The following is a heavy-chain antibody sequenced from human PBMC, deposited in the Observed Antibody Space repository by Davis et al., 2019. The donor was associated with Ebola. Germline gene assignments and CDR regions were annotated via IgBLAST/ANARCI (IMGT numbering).Heavy chain of an antibody. CDR1: GYTFTSYG. J-gene: IGHJ6*02. CDR2: ISAYNGNT. D-gene: IGHD5-24*01. CDR3: ARVQRWLQLVYYGMDV. Sequence: ASVKVSCKASGYTFTSYGISWVRQAPGQGLEWMGWISAYNGNTNYAQKFQGRVTMTRDTSTSTVYMELSSLRSEDTAVYYCARVQRWLQLVYYGMDVWGQGTTVTVSS. V-gene: IGHV1-18*01.